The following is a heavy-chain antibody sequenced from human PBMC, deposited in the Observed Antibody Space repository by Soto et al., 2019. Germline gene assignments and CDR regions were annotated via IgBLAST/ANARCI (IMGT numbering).Heavy chain of an antibody. CDR1: GGSISSSNW. Sequence: QVQLQESGPGLVKPSGTLSLTCAVSGGSISSSNWWSWVRQPPGKVLEWIGEIYHSGSTNYNPSLKSRVTISVDKSKNQFSLKLSSVTAADTAVYYCASQTRHYGDPDAFDIWGQGTMVTVSS. V-gene: IGHV4-4*02. J-gene: IGHJ3*02. D-gene: IGHD4-17*01. CDR2: IYHSGST. CDR3: ASQTRHYGDPDAFDI.